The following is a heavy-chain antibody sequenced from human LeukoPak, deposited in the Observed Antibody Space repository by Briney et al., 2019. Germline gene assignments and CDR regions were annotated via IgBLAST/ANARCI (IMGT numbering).Heavy chain of an antibody. V-gene: IGHV3-21*01. Sequence: GGSLRLSCAASGFTFSSYSMNWVRQAPGKGLEWVSSISSSSSYIYYADSVKGRFTISRDNAKNSLYLQMNSLRAEDTAVYYCANYAKSGDFFDPWGQGTLVTVSS. D-gene: IGHD3-10*01. CDR3: ANYAKSGDFFDP. CDR1: GFTFSSYS. J-gene: IGHJ5*02. CDR2: ISSSSSYI.